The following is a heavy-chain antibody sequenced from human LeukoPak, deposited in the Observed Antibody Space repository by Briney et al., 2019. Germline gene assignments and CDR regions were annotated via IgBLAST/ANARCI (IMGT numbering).Heavy chain of an antibody. Sequence: PSETLSLTCTVSGGSISSSSYYWGWIRQPPGKGLEWIGSIYYSGSTYYNPSLKSRVTISVDTSKNQFSLKLSSVTAADTAVYYCARSIVVVNIEYFQHWGQDTLVTVSS. CDR2: IYYSGST. CDR3: ARSIVVVNIEYFQH. D-gene: IGHD3-22*01. J-gene: IGHJ1*01. CDR1: GGSISSSSYY. V-gene: IGHV4-39*01.